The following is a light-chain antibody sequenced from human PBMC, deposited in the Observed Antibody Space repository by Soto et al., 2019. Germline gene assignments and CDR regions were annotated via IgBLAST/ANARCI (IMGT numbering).Light chain of an antibody. CDR3: QQCSTSPLT. Sequence: EIVLTQSPGTLSLSPGERATLSCRASQSVTNNYLAWYQQKPGQAPRLLIHDASSRATGIPDRFSGSGSGTDFTLTISRLEPEDFAVYYCQQCSTSPLTFGGGTKVDI. CDR2: DAS. J-gene: IGKJ4*01. V-gene: IGKV3-20*01. CDR1: QSVTNNY.